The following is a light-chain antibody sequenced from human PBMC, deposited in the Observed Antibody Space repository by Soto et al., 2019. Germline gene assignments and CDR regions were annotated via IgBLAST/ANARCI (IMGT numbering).Light chain of an antibody. Sequence: QSVLTQPASVSGSPGQSITISCTGTSSDVGGYNYVSWYQQHPGKAPKLMIYEVSNRHSGVSNRFSGSKSGNTASLTISGLQAEDEADYYCSSYTSSSPLVFGGGTKLTVL. CDR1: SSDVGGYNY. J-gene: IGLJ2*01. CDR2: EVS. CDR3: SSYTSSSPLV. V-gene: IGLV2-14*01.